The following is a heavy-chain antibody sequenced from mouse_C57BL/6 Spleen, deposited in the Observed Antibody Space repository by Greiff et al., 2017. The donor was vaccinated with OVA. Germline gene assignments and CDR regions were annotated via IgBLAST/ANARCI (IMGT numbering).Heavy chain of an antibody. CDR3: ARRDYYYGSTGYFDY. D-gene: IGHD1-1*01. V-gene: IGHV5-17*01. J-gene: IGHJ2*01. CDR1: GFTFSDYG. CDR2: ISSGSSTI. Sequence: DVMLVESGGGLVKPGGSLKLSCAASGFTFSDYGMHWVRQAPEKGLEWVAYISSGSSTIYYADTVKGRFTISRDNAKNTLFLQMTSLRSEDTAMYYCARRDYYYGSTGYFDYWGQGTTLTVSS.